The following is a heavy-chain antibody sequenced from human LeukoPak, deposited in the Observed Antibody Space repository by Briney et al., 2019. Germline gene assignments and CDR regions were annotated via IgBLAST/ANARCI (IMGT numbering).Heavy chain of an antibody. CDR2: IKQDGSEK. D-gene: IGHD3-3*01. V-gene: IGHV3-7*01. CDR1: GFTFSSYW. CDR3: ARDTHYDFWRGDY. Sequence: GGSLRLSCAASGFTFSSYWMSWVRQAPGKGLEWVANIKQDGSEKYYVDSVKGRFTISRDNAKNSLYLQMNSLRAEDTAVYYCARDTHYDFWRGDYWGQETLVTVSS. J-gene: IGHJ4*02.